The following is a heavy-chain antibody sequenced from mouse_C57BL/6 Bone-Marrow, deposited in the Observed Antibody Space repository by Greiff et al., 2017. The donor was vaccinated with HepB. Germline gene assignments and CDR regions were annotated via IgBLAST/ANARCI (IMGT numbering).Heavy chain of an antibody. J-gene: IGHJ3*01. CDR1: GYSITSGYD. V-gene: IGHV3-1*01. CDR2: ISYSGST. CDR3: ARGGPRGFAY. Sequence: VQLQQSGPGMVKPSQSLSLTCTVTGYSITSGYDWHWIRHFPGNKLEWMGYISYSGSTNYNPSLKSRISITHDTSKNHFFLKLNSVTTEDTATYYCARGGPRGFAYWGQGTLVTVSA.